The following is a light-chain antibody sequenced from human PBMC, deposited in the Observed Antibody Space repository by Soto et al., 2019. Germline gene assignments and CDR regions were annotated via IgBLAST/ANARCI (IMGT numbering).Light chain of an antibody. V-gene: IGKV1-5*01. J-gene: IGKJ4*01. CDR1: QSISSW. CDR2: DAS. CDR3: QQYNSYPLT. Sequence: DIQKTHSPSTLSASVGDRVTITCRASQSISSWLAWYQQTPGKAPKLLIYDASGLESGVPSRFSGSGSGTEFTLTISSLQPDDFATYYCQQYNSYPLTFGGGTKV.